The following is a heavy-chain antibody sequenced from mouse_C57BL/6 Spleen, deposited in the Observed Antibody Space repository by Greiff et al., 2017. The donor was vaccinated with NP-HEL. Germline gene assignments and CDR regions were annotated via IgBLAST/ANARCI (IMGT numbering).Heavy chain of an antibody. V-gene: IGHV3-6*01. J-gene: IGHJ2*01. D-gene: IGHD1-1*01. CDR2: ISYDGSN. CDR1: GYSITSGYY. CDR3: ARDLGTVVEGYFDY. Sequence: EVKLVESGPGLVKPSQSLSLTCSVTGYSITSGYYWNWIRQFPGNKLEWMGYISYDGSNNYNPSLKNRISITRDTSKNQFFLKLNSVTTEDTATYYCARDLGTVVEGYFDYWGQGTTLTVSS.